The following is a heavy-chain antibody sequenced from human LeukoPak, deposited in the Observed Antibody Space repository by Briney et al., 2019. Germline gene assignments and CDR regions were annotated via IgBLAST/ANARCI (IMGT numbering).Heavy chain of an antibody. J-gene: IGHJ5*02. CDR3: ARVSEHYDFWSGYYHNRGFDP. Sequence: GGSLRLSCAASGFTFSSYSMNWVRQAPGKGLEWVSSISSSSSYIYYADSVEGRFTISRDNAKNSLYLQMNSLRAEDTAVYYCARVSEHYDFWSGYYHNRGFDPWGQGTLVTVSS. CDR1: GFTFSSYS. CDR2: ISSSSSYI. D-gene: IGHD3-3*01. V-gene: IGHV3-21*01.